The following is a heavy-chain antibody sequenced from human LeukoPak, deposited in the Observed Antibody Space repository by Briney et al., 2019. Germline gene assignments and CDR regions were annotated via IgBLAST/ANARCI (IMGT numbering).Heavy chain of an antibody. D-gene: IGHD4-17*01. CDR2: IYYSGST. CDR1: SGSISSRSYY. Sequence: SETLSLTCTVSSGSISSRSYYWGWIRQPPGKGLAWIGSIYYSGSTYYNPSLTRRVTISIDTHKNQLSLQLTSVTAADTAVYYCARGMTTGPDPWGQGTLVTVSS. V-gene: IGHV4-39*01. CDR3: ARGMTTGPDP. J-gene: IGHJ5*02.